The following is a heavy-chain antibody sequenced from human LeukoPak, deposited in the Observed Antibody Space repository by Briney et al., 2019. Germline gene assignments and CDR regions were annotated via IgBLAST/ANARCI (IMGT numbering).Heavy chain of an antibody. CDR3: ARVRYRLAETYIDY. V-gene: IGHV1-2*02. D-gene: IGHD3-16*01. CDR1: GFTFSSCG. CDR2: INPNSGDT. Sequence: GGSLRLSCAASGFTFSSCGMHWVRQAPGQGLEWMGWINPNSGDTNYAQKFQGRVTMTRDTSISTAYMELSRLRSDDTAVYYCARVRYRLAETYIDYWGQGTLVTVSS. J-gene: IGHJ4*02.